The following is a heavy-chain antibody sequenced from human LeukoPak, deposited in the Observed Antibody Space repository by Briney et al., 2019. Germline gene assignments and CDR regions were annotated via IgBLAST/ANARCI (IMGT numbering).Heavy chain of an antibody. V-gene: IGHV4-59*01. J-gene: IGHJ4*02. CDR1: GGSISSYY. Sequence: SETLSLTCTVSGGSISSYYWSWIRQPPGKGLEWIGYIYYSGSTNYNPSLKSRVTITVDTYKNQFSLKLSSVTAAATAVYYCAGDPSGSYYDYWGQGTLVTVSS. D-gene: IGHD1-26*01. CDR3: AGDPSGSYYDY. CDR2: IYYSGST.